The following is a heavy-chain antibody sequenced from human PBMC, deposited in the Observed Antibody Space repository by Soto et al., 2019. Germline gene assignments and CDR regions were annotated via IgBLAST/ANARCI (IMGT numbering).Heavy chain of an antibody. V-gene: IGHV5-51*01. J-gene: IGHJ3*02. Sequence: YWIGWVRQMPGKGLEWMGIIYPGDSDTRYSPSFQGQVTISADKSISTAYLQWSSLKASDTAMYYCATDSSSWYRAAFDIWGQGTMVTVSS. CDR1: YW. D-gene: IGHD6-13*01. CDR2: IYPGDSDT. CDR3: ATDSSSWYRAAFDI.